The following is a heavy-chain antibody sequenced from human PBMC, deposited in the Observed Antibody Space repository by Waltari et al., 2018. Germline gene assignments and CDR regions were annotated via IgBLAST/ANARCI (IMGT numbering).Heavy chain of an antibody. CDR1: GYTFTSYD. J-gene: IGHJ4*02. Sequence: QVQLVQSGAEVKKPGASVKVSCKASGYTFTSYDINWVRQATGQGLEWMGWMNPNSGNTGYAQKFQGRVTITADESTSTAYMELSSLRSEDTAVYYCARLRVTRIFDYWGQGTLVTVSS. D-gene: IGHD4-4*01. CDR2: MNPNSGNT. V-gene: IGHV1-8*03. CDR3: ARLRVTRIFDY.